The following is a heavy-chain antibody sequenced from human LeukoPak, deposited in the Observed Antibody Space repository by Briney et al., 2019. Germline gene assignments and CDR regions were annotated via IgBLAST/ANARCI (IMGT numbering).Heavy chain of an antibody. Sequence: GGSLRLSCVASGFTFSSYAMHWVRQATGKGLEYVAAISSNGGSTYYANSVKGRSTISRDNSKNTLYLQMGSLRAEDMAVYYCARGVLSGGFFDYWGQGTLVTVSS. D-gene: IGHD2-8*02. CDR1: GFTFSSYA. J-gene: IGHJ4*02. CDR3: ARGVLSGGFFDY. CDR2: ISSNGGST. V-gene: IGHV3-64*01.